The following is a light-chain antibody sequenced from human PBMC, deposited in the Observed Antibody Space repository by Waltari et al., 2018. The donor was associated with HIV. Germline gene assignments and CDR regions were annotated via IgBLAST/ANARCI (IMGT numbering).Light chain of an antibody. J-gene: IGLJ3*02. Sequence: SYELTQPPSVSVSPGQTARITCSGDALPKKYAYWYQQKSGQAPVLVIYEDSKRPSGIPVRFSGSSSGTMATLTISGAQVEDEADYYCYSTDSSGNHRVFGGGTKLTVL. CDR2: EDS. CDR3: YSTDSSGNHRV. V-gene: IGLV3-10*01. CDR1: ALPKKY.